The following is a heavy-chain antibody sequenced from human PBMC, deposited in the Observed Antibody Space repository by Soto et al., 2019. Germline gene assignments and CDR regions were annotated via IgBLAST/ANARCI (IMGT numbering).Heavy chain of an antibody. Sequence: GASVKVSCKASGYTFTSYAMHWVRQAPGQRLEWMGWINAGNGNTKYSQKFQGRVTITRDTSASTAYMELSSVTAADTAVYYCAVVVIATLRVWGQGTLVTVSS. CDR1: GYTFTSYA. CDR3: AVVVIATLRV. J-gene: IGHJ4*02. CDR2: INAGNGNT. D-gene: IGHD2-21*01. V-gene: IGHV1-3*01.